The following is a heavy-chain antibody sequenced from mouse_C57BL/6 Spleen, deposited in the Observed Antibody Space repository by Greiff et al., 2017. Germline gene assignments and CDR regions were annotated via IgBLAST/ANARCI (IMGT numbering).Heavy chain of an antibody. CDR1: GSTFTDYY. CDR2: IYPGSGNT. V-gene: IGHV1-84*01. Sequence: QVQLKQSGPELVKPGASVKISCKASGSTFTDYYINWVKQRPGQGLGWIGWIYPGSGNTKYNEKFKGKATLTVDTSSSTAYMQLSSLTSEDSAVYFCARTNYYGSGFDVWGTGTTVTVSS. J-gene: IGHJ1*03. CDR3: ARTNYYGSGFDV. D-gene: IGHD1-1*01.